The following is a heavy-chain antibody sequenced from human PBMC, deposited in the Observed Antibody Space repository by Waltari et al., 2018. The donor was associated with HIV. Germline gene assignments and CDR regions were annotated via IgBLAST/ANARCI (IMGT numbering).Heavy chain of an antibody. V-gene: IGHV3-48*01. J-gene: IGHJ5*02. Sequence: EVQLVESGGGLVQSGGSLRLSCAASGFTFSDYNMNWVRQAPGKGLGWVSYISTSGSDIYYADSVKGRFTISRDNAKNSLYLQMNSLRAEDTAVYYCTRVLILYRSTWRDDPWGQGTLVTVSS. D-gene: IGHD6-19*01. CDR2: ISTSGSDI. CDR1: GFTFSDYN. CDR3: TRVLILYRSTWRDDP.